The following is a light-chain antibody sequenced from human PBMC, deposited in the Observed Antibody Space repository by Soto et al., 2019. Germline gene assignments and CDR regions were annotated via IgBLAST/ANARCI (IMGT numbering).Light chain of an antibody. CDR1: QSVSSSY. CDR2: GAS. CDR3: QQYGSSPPVT. Sequence: EIVLTQSPGTLSLSPGKRATLSCRASQSVSSSYLAWYQQKPGQAPRLLIYGASGRATGIPDRFSGSGSGTDFTLPISRLEPEDFAVYYCQQYGSSPPVTFGQGTRLEIK. V-gene: IGKV3-20*01. J-gene: IGKJ5*01.